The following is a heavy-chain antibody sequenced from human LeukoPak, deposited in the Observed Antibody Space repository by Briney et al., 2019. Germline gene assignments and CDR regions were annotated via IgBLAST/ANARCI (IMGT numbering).Heavy chain of an antibody. V-gene: IGHV4-34*01. CDR1: GFTFSDYY. J-gene: IGHJ4*02. Sequence: GSLRLSCAASGFTFSDYYMSWIRQPPGKGLEWIGEINHSGTTDYNPSLQSRVTISLDTSKNQFSLKVTSVTAADTAVYYCARRSYSGSYYTPSKYYFDYWGQGTLVTVSS. CDR2: INHSGTT. D-gene: IGHD1-26*01. CDR3: ARRSYSGSYYTPSKYYFDY.